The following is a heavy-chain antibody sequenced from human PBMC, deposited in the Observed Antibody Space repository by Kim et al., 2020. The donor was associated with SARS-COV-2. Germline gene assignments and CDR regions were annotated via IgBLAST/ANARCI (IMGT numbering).Heavy chain of an antibody. CDR3: VRGLGDY. Sequence: GGSLRLSCAASGFTLRSYWMHWVRQVPGKGLVWVSRINSDGNMITYADSVKGRLTVSRDYGKNTLYLQMNSLRAEDTAVYYCVRGLGDYWGQGTLVTVSS. J-gene: IGHJ4*02. V-gene: IGHV3-74*01. D-gene: IGHD3-16*01. CDR1: GFTLRSYW. CDR2: INSDGNMI.